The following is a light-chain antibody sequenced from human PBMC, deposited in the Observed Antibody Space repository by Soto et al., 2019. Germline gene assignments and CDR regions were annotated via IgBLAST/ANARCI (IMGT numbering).Light chain of an antibody. Sequence: EIVMTQSPATLSVSPGERANLSCRASQSVTTYLAWYQQKPGQAPRLLIYGASSRATGIPDRFSGSGSGTDFTLTISRLEPEDFAVYYCQQYGNFGPGTKVDIK. CDR3: QQYGN. V-gene: IGKV3-20*01. CDR1: QSVTTY. CDR2: GAS. J-gene: IGKJ3*01.